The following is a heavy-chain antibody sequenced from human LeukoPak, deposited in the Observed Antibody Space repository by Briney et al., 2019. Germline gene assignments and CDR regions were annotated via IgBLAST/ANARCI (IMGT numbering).Heavy chain of an antibody. CDR2: ISSSGGST. CDR3: AKDPQLGQRSYYFDY. Sequence: GGSLRLSCAASGFTFSSYAMSWVRQAPGKGLEWVSAISSSGGSTYYADSVKGRFTISRDNSKNTLYLQMNSLRAEDTAVYYCAKDPQLGQRSYYFDYWGQGTLVTVSS. CDR1: GFTFSSYA. D-gene: IGHD1/OR15-1a*01. V-gene: IGHV3-23*01. J-gene: IGHJ4*02.